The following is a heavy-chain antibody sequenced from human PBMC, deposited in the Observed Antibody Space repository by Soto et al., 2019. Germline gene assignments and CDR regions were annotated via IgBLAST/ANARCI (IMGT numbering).Heavy chain of an antibody. V-gene: IGHV4-59*01. D-gene: IGHD6-13*01. CDR1: GVSISSYY. Sequence: QVQLQESGPGLVKPSETLSLTCTVSGVSISSYYWSWIRQPPGKGLEWIGYIYYSGNTNYNPSLTSRVTISIDASKNQSSLELSSVTAADSAVYFCARGIGQQLPPLDWGQGTLVTVSS. J-gene: IGHJ4*02. CDR3: ARGIGQQLPPLD. CDR2: IYYSGNT.